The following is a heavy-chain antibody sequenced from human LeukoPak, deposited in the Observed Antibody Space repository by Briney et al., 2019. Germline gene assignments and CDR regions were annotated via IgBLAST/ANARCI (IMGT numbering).Heavy chain of an antibody. Sequence: PSETLSLTCTVSGGSISSYYWSWIRQPPGKGLEWIGYIYYSGSTSYNPSLKSRVTILVDMSKNQFSLKLSSVTAADTAVYYCARVTGYMIEDYFDSWGQGTLVTVSS. CDR3: ARVTGYMIEDYFDS. J-gene: IGHJ4*02. D-gene: IGHD3-22*01. CDR1: GGSISSYY. V-gene: IGHV4-59*01. CDR2: IYYSGST.